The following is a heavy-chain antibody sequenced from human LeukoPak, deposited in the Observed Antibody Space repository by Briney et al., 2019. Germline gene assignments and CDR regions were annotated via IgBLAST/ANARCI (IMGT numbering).Heavy chain of an antibody. J-gene: IGHJ4*02. CDR2: INTGGGFT. CDR1: GFIFSDYW. V-gene: IGHV3-74*01. CDR3: AREAKVGGALQY. Sequence: GGPLRLSCAASGFIFSDYWMHWVRHAPGKRLVWVLRINTGGGFTRYADSVEGRFIISRDTDKNTLFLQMNSLRAEDTAVYYCAREAKVGGALQYWGQGSLVTVCS. D-gene: IGHD1-26*01.